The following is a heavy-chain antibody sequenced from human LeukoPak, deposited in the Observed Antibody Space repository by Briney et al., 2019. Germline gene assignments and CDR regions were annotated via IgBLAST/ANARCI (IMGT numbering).Heavy chain of an antibody. D-gene: IGHD3-9*01. CDR3: ARAGRGLRYFDWLTYDY. V-gene: IGHV3-9*01. CDR1: GFTFDDYA. CDR2: ISWNSGSI. J-gene: IGHJ4*02. Sequence: GGSLRLSCAASGFTFDDYAMHWVRQAPGKGLEWVSGISWNSGSIDYADSVKGRFTISRNNAKNSLYLQMNSLRAEDTAVYYCARAGRGLRYFDWLTYDYWGQGTLVTVSS.